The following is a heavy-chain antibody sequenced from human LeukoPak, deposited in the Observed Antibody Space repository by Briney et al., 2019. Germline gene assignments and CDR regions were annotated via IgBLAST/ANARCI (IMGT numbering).Heavy chain of an antibody. J-gene: IGHJ6*02. Sequence: GASVKVSCKASGYTFTSYAMHWVRQAPGQRLEWMGWINAGNGNTKYSQKFQGRVTITRDTSASTAYMELSSLRSEDTAVYYCARCPRSQVAVLHYYGMDVWGQGIAVTVSS. CDR1: GYTFTSYA. V-gene: IGHV1-3*01. CDR2: INAGNGNT. CDR3: ARCPRSQVAVLHYYGMDV. D-gene: IGHD2-15*01.